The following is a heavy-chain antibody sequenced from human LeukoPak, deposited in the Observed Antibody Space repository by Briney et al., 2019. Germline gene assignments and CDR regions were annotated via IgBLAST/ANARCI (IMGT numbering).Heavy chain of an antibody. Sequence: SETLPLTCTVSGGSISSYYWSWIRQPPGKGLEWIGYIYYSGSTNYNPSLKSRVTISVDTSKNQFSLKLSSVTAADTAVYYCARSITMVRGVNRLFDYWGQGTLVTVSS. CDR3: ARSITMVRGVNRLFDY. CDR1: GGSISSYY. J-gene: IGHJ4*02. V-gene: IGHV4-59*01. D-gene: IGHD3-10*01. CDR2: IYYSGST.